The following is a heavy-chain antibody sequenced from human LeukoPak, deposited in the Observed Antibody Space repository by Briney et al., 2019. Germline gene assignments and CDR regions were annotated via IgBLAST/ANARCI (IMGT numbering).Heavy chain of an antibody. V-gene: IGHV4-34*01. CDR3: AGHLRWFDY. CDR1: GGSFSGYY. CDR2: INHSGST. Sequence: SETLSLTCAVYGGSFSGYYWSWIRQPPGKGLEWIGEINHSGSTNYNPSLKSRVTISVDTSKNQFSLRLSSVTAADTAVYYCAGHLRWFDYWGQGTLVTVSS. D-gene: IGHD4-23*01. J-gene: IGHJ4*02.